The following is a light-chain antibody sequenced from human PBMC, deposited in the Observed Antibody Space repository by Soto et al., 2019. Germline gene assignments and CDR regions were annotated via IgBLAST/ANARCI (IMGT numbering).Light chain of an antibody. Sequence: DIQMTQSPSTLSASVGDRVTITCRASQSISSWLAWYQQKPGKAPKLLIHKASSLASGVPSRFSGSGSGTEFTLTISILQPDDFATYYCQQYNSYSWTFGQGTKVEIK. CDR2: KAS. CDR3: QQYNSYSWT. CDR1: QSISSW. J-gene: IGKJ1*01. V-gene: IGKV1-5*03.